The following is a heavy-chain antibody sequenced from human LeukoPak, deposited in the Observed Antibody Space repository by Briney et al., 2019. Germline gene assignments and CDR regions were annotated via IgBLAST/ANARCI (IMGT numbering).Heavy chain of an antibody. V-gene: IGHV3-11*01. CDR3: VRSYSAYDSFDY. Sequence: PGGSLRLSCAASGFTFGDYYMNWIRQAPGKGLGWVSYISSSVTTVRYADSVMGRFTISRDNAKNSLYLQMNSLRADDTAVYYCVRSYSAYDSFDYWGQGTLVTVTS. D-gene: IGHD5-12*01. CDR2: ISSSVTTV. J-gene: IGHJ4*02. CDR1: GFTFGDYY.